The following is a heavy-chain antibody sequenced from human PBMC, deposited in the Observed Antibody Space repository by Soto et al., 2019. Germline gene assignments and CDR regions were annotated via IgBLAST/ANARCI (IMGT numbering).Heavy chain of an antibody. J-gene: IGHJ4*02. V-gene: IGHV3-11*01. CDR3: AGGRAEAAGLDY. CDR1: GLTFSDHY. Sequence: QVQLVESGGGLVKPGGSLRLSCAASGLTFSDHYMSWIRQAPGKGLEWVSYISSSGSNIHYADSVKGRFTLSRDTAKNSVYLKLNSLRAEDTAVYDGAGGRAEAAGLDYWGQGTLVTFSS. D-gene: IGHD2-15*01. CDR2: ISSSGSNI.